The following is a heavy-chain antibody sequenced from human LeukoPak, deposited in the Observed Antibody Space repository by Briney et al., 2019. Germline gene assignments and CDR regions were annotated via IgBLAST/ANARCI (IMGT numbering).Heavy chain of an antibody. J-gene: IGHJ4*02. CDR2: INWNGGST. D-gene: IGHD3-22*01. CDR3: AREGLTYYYDSSGYQLLYYFDY. Sequence: PGGSLRLSCAASGVTFDDYCMSWVRQAPGKGLEWVSGINWNGGSTGYADSVKGRFTIPRDNAKNSLYLQMNSLRAEDTGLYYCAREGLTYYYDSSGYQLLYYFDYWGQGTLVTVSS. CDR1: GVTFDDYC. V-gene: IGHV3-20*04.